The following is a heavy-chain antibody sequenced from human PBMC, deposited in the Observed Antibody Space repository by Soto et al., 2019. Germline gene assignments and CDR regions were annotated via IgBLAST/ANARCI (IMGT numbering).Heavy chain of an antibody. CDR3: AQLGRGVRGAFLGVIDY. V-gene: IGHV4-34*01. CDR1: GGSFSGYY. Sequence: SETLSLTCAVYGGSFSGYYWSWIRQPPGKGLEWIGEINHSGSTNYNPSLKSRVTISVDTSKNQFSLKLSSVTAADTAVYYCAQLGRGVRGAFLGVIDYWGQGTLVTVSS. CDR2: INHSGST. J-gene: IGHJ4*02. D-gene: IGHD3-10*01.